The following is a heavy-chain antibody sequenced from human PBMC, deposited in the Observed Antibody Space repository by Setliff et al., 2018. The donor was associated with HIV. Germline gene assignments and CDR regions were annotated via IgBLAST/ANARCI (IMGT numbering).Heavy chain of an antibody. D-gene: IGHD6-13*01. J-gene: IGHJ4*02. CDR2: IIPMYDPP. V-gene: IGHV1-69*13. CDR3: ARGAPPGNPGHLDY. CDR1: GGTFSNSG. Sequence: SLKVSCKASGGTFSNSGISWVRQAPGQGLEWMGEIIPMYDPPVYAQKFQGRVTITADEPTTTVYMELSSLTSDDTAVYYCARGAPPGNPGHLDYWGQGTLVTVSS.